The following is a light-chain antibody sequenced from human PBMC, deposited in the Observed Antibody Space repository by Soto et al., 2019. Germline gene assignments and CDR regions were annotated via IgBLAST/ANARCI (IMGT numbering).Light chain of an antibody. Sequence: EIVLTQSPGTLSLSPGERVTLSCRASQSISNSYLAWYQQKPGQAPRLLIYGASSRATGIPDRFSGSGSGTDFTLTISRLEPEDFATYYCQHYDNFPHTFGQGAKLEIK. CDR2: GAS. J-gene: IGKJ2*01. V-gene: IGKV3-20*01. CDR3: QHYDNFPHT. CDR1: QSISNSY.